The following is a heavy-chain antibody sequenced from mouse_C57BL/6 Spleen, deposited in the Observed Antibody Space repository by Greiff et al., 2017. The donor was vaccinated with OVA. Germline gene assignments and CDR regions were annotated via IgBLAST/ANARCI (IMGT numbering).Heavy chain of an antibody. Sequence: VQLQQSGPELVKPGASVKISCKASGYSFTGYYMNWVKQSPEKSLEWIGNINPSNGGTNYNEKFKSKATLTVDKSSSTAYMQLSSLTSEDSAVYYCARMSFWGQGTTLTVSS. CDR1: GYSFTGYY. V-gene: IGHV1-42*01. CDR2: INPSNGGT. CDR3: ARMSF. J-gene: IGHJ2*01.